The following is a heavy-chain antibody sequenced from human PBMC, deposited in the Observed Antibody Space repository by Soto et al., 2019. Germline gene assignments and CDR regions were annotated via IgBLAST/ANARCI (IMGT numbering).Heavy chain of an antibody. J-gene: IGHJ3*02. Sequence: QAQLMESGGGVVQPGRSLRLSCVASGFSFSSQAMHWVRQAPGKGLEWVAAISNDGNRQLYADSVKDRFTISRDNSRNTLDLQMNNLRTEDTGVYFCARDIYSYGSVGTPDIWGQGTMVTVSS. CDR1: GFSFSSQA. CDR2: ISNDGNRQ. V-gene: IGHV3-30-3*01. D-gene: IGHD5-18*01. CDR3: ARDIYSYGSVGTPDI.